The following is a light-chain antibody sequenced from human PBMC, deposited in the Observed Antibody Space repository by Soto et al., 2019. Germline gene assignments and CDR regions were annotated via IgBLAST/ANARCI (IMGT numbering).Light chain of an antibody. CDR3: QQLHSYPIT. CDR1: QAIDTF. Sequence: DIQMTQSPSTLSASVGARVTLTCRASQAIDTFLAWYQQKPGKAPKPLIYDASTLQSGVPSRFSGSGSGTDFTLTISSLQPEDFATYYCQQLHSYPITFGHGTKVDIK. CDR2: DAS. V-gene: IGKV1-9*01. J-gene: IGKJ1*01.